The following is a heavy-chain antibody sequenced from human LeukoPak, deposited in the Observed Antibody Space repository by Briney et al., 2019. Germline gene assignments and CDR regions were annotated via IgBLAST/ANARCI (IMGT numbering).Heavy chain of an antibody. V-gene: IGHV3-9*01. CDR2: ISWNSGSI. Sequence: PGGSLRLSCAASGFTFDDYAMHWVRQAPGKGLEWVSGISWNSGSIGYADSVKGRFTISRDNAKNSLYLQMNSLRAEDTALYYCAKDLGWKSFFIFDYWGQGTLVTVSS. CDR1: GFTFDDYA. CDR3: AKDLGWKSFFIFDY. J-gene: IGHJ4*02. D-gene: IGHD6-19*01.